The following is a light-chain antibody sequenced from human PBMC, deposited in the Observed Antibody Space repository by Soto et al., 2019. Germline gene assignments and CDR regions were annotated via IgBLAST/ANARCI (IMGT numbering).Light chain of an antibody. CDR2: KTS. Sequence: DIVMTQTPLSSPVSLGQPASISCRSSQGLFHSDGNTYLSWLHQRPGQPPRLLIYKTSNRFSGVPDRFSGSGAGTDFTLKISRVEAEVVGVYYCMQATQHWTFGQGTKVEI. J-gene: IGKJ1*01. CDR1: QGLFHSDGNTY. CDR3: MQATQHWT. V-gene: IGKV2-24*01.